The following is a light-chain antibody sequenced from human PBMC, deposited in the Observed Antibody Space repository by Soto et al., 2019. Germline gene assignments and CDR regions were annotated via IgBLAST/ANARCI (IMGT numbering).Light chain of an antibody. J-gene: IGKJ2*01. V-gene: IGKV3-15*01. Sequence: EIVMKQSPATLSLSPGERATLSCRASQTIDNTLAWYQRKPGQAPRLLIYDASTRATGVPARFSGSGSGTDFTLTISSLQSEDFAVYYCQHYNYWPYTFGQGTMVDIK. CDR3: QHYNYWPYT. CDR1: QTIDNT. CDR2: DAS.